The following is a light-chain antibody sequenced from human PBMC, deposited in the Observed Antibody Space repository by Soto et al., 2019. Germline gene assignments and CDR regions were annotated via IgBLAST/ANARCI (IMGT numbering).Light chain of an antibody. CDR1: INDVGAYNY. CDR3: SSYTSSYTLV. CDR2: DVN. Sequence: QSALTQPASVSGSPGQSSTISCTGTINDVGAYNYVSWYQQRPGSAPQLILFDVNNRPSGTSNRFSGSKSGHTAYLTISALQSDDEAIYHCSSYTSSYTLVFGSGTKLTVL. J-gene: IGLJ1*01. V-gene: IGLV2-14*01.